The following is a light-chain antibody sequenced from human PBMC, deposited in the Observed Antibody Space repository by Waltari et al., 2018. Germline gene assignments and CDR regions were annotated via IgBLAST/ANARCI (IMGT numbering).Light chain of an antibody. CDR1: QSVSSY. V-gene: IGKV3-11*01. CDR3: QQRSNWPPLT. J-gene: IGKJ4*01. CDR2: DAS. Sequence: EIVLTQSPATLSLSPGERATLSCRASQSVSSYLAWYQQKPGQAPRLLIYDASHSATVIPARFSGRGSGTDFTLTISSLEPEDFAVYYCQQRSNWPPLTFGGGTKVEIK.